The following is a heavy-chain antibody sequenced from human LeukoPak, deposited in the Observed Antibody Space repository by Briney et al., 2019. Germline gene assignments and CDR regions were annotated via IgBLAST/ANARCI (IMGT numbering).Heavy chain of an antibody. CDR2: IAPSGGSI. J-gene: IGHJ2*01. V-gene: IGHV3-21*04. D-gene: IGHD6-19*01. CDR1: GFAFSSYS. Sequence: PGGSLRLSCTTFGFAFSSYSMNWVRQAPGKGPEWVSSIAPSGGSIFYADSVKGRFSISRDNAKNSLFLQMYSLGADDTAVYYCARLAGSRSPWYLDLWGRGTLVTVSS. CDR3: ARLAGSRSPWYLDL.